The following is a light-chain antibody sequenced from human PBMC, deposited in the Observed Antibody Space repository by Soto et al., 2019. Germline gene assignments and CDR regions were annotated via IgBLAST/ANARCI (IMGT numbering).Light chain of an antibody. CDR3: QQYYSTLIT. CDR2: WAS. V-gene: IGKV4-1*01. CDR1: QSVLYSSYNKSY. J-gene: IGKJ5*01. Sequence: DIALTQSPDSLAQSLGERATMNCKSSQSVLYSSYNKSYLAWYQVKPGRPPKLLFSWASTRESGVPDRFSGSGSGTDFTLTISSQQAEDVAVYYCQQYYSTLITFGQGTRLEIK.